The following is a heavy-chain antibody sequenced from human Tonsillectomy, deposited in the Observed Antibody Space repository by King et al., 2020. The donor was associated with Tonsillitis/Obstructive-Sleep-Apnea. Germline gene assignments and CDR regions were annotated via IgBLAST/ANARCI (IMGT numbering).Heavy chain of an antibody. CDR1: GGSIRSGGHF. V-gene: IGHV4-31*11. Sequence: VPLQESGPGLVKPSQTLSLTCAVSGGSIRSGGHFWSWIRQHPGQGLEWIGAIHHSGSTCYNPSLKSRVTISVDTSKKQFSLNLSSVTAADTAVYYCARTGGDYGDYGSSLFDFWGQGTLVTVSS. CDR3: ARTGGDYGDYGSSLFDF. J-gene: IGHJ4*02. D-gene: IGHD4-17*01. CDR2: IHHSGST.